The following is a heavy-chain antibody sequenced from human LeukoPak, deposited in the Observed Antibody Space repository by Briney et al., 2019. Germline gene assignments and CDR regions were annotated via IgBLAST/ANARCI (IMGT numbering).Heavy chain of an antibody. D-gene: IGHD6-13*01. V-gene: IGHV3-48*02. CDR1: GFTFSSYS. CDR2: ISSSSSTI. J-gene: IGHJ4*02. CDR3: ARGSYTSSWYGVFDY. Sequence: GGSLRLSCAASGFTFSSYSMNWVRQAPGKGLEWVSYISSSSSTIYYADSVKGRFTISRDNAKNSLYLQMNSLRDEDTAVYYCARGSYTSSWYGVFDYWGQGTLVTVSS.